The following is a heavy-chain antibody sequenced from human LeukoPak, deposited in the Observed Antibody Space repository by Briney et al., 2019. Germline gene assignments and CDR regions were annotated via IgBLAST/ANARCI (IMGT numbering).Heavy chain of an antibody. CDR1: GFTFRSYS. CDR3: ARTVCSGGSCPHDY. V-gene: IGHV3-21*01. J-gene: IGHJ4*02. D-gene: IGHD2-15*01. CDR2: IDTASNT. Sequence: GGSLRLSCAASGFTFRSYSINWVRQATGKGPEWVSSIDTASNTFYADSVKGRFTISRDNAKNSLDLQMNSLRAEDTAVYYCARTVCSGGSCPHDYWGQGTLVTVSS.